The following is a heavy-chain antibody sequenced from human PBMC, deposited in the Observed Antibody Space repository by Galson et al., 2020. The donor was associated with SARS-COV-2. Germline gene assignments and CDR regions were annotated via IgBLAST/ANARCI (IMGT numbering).Heavy chain of an antibody. Sequence: SCVASGFTFSFYSLHWVRQIPGKGLEWVAVISYDGANDVPNKYYADSVKGRFTISRDSSKNTLYLQMNGLRPEDTAIYYCARDMKACTSYYYFMDVWGKGTTVTVSS. CDR1: GFTFSFYS. V-gene: IGHV3-30*01. CDR2: ISYDGANDVPNK. CDR3: ARDMKACTSYYYFMDV. D-gene: IGHD2-8*01. J-gene: IGHJ6*03.